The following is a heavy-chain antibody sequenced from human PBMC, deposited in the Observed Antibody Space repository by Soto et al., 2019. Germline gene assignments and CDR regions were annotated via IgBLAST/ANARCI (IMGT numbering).Heavy chain of an antibody. D-gene: IGHD1-26*01. Sequence: QVQLVQSGTEVKQPGASVKVSCRASGYTFANYDIAWVRQATGQGLEWMGWMNPDSANTGSAQKFQGRVTMTRDTSINTAYMELNSLTSEDTAVYYCARAIRDQLLSDYWGQGTLVTVS. CDR2: MNPDSANT. V-gene: IGHV1-8*01. CDR1: GYTFANYD. CDR3: ARAIRDQLLSDY. J-gene: IGHJ4*02.